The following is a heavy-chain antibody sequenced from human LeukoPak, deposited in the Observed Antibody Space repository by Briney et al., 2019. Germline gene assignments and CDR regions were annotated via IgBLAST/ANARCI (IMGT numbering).Heavy chain of an antibody. D-gene: IGHD5-12*01. CDR1: GGSISSSSYY. J-gene: IGHJ4*02. Sequence: SETLSLTCTVSGGSISSSSYYWGWIRQPPGKGLEWIGSIYYSGSTYYNPSLKSRVTISVDTSKNQFSLKLSSVIAADTAVYYCARLGYSGYDPCPDYWGQGTLVTVSS. CDR2: IYYSGST. V-gene: IGHV4-39*01. CDR3: ARLGYSGYDPCPDY.